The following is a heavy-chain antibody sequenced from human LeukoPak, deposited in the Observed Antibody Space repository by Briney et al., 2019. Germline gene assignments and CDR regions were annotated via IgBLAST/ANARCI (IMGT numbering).Heavy chain of an antibody. J-gene: IGHJ4*02. CDR1: GFILSNYW. Sequence: GESLRLSCAASGFILSNYWMSWVRQAPGEGLEWVANIKQDGSEKYYVDSVKGRFTISRDNAKNSLYLQMNSLRAEDTAVYYCVREPHYLDYWGQGTLVIVSS. CDR3: VREPHYLDY. V-gene: IGHV3-7*01. CDR2: IKQDGSEK.